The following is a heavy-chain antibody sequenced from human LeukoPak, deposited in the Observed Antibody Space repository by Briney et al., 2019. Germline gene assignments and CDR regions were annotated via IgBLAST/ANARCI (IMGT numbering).Heavy chain of an antibody. J-gene: IGHJ4*03. CDR1: GFTFSTYA. CDR3: AKALYGDYGRFDY. V-gene: IGHV3-23*01. D-gene: IGHD4-17*01. Sequence: GGSVRLSCAASGFTFSTYAMSWVRQAPGKGLDWVSTISDGGSDTHYADSVKGRFTISRDNSKNTLYLQMNSLRAEDTAVYYCAKALYGDYGRFDYWGQGTMVTVSS. CDR2: ISDGGSDT.